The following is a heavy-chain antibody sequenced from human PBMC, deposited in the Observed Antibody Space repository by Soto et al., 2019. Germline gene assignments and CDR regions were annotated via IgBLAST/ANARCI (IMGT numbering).Heavy chain of an antibody. CDR2: IIPIFGTA. Sequence: QVQLVQSGAEVKKPGSSVKVSCKASGGTFSSYAIRWGRQAPGQGREWMGGIIPIFGTADYAQKFKGRVTITADESTSKGKMEMSSLRSEDTAVYYCASHYDSSGYYYRGLDYWGQGTLVTVSS. J-gene: IGHJ4*02. CDR3: ASHYDSSGYYYRGLDY. V-gene: IGHV1-69*12. CDR1: GGTFSSYA. D-gene: IGHD3-22*01.